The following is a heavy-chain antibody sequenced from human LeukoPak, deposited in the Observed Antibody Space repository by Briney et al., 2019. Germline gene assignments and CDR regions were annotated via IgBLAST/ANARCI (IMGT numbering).Heavy chain of an antibody. J-gene: IGHJ4*02. CDR2: ISSSSSYI. CDR1: GFTFSSYS. Sequence: GGSLRLSCAASGFTFSSYSMNWVRQAPGKGLEWGSSISSSSSYIYYADSVKGRFTISRDNAKNSLYLQMNSLRAEDTAVYYCARGVGATTLHFDYWGQGTLVTVSS. D-gene: IGHD1-26*01. CDR3: ARGVGATTLHFDY. V-gene: IGHV3-21*01.